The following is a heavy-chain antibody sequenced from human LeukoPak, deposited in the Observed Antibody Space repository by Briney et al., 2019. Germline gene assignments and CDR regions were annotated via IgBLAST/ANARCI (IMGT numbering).Heavy chain of an antibody. CDR3: AKDLSSGWYYFDY. CDR1: GFTFSSYA. J-gene: IGHJ4*02. Sequence: GGSLRLSCAASGFTFSSYAMSWVRQAPGKGLEWVSAISGSGGSTYYADSVKGQFTISRDNSKNTLYLQMNSLRAEDTAVYYCAKDLSSGWYYFDYWGQGTLVTVSS. CDR2: ISGSGGST. V-gene: IGHV3-23*01. D-gene: IGHD6-19*01.